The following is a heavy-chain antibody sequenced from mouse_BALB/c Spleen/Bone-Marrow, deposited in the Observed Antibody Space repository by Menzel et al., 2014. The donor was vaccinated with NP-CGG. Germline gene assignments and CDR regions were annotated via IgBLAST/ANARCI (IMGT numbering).Heavy chain of an antibody. CDR1: GFTFSSYA. V-gene: IGHV5-6-5*01. CDR3: GRGGFRGLDY. CDR2: ISSGGST. J-gene: IGHJ2*01. Sequence: EVKVVESGGGLVKPGGSLKLSCAASGFTFSSYAMSWVRQTPEKRLEWVASISSGGSTYYPDSVKGRFTISRDNARNILFLQMSSLRSEDAAMYYCGRGGFRGLDYWGQGTTLTVSS.